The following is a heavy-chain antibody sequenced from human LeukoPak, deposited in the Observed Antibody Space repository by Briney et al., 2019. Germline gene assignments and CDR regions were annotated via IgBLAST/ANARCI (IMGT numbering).Heavy chain of an antibody. V-gene: IGHV4-4*07. J-gene: IGHJ4*02. CDR1: GGSISSYY. Sequence: SETLSLNCAVSGGSISSYYWSWIRQPAGKGLGWIGRIYTSGSTNYNASLKSRVSMSVDTSKNQFSLKLSSVTAADMAVFYCARDNSGSYREFDYWGQGTLVTVSS. CDR2: IYTSGST. D-gene: IGHD1-26*01. CDR3: ARDNSGSYREFDY.